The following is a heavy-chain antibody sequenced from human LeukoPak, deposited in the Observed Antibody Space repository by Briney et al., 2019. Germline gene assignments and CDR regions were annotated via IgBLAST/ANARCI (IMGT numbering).Heavy chain of an antibody. CDR2: IYHSGST. V-gene: IGHV4-39*07. CDR1: GGSISGSSYY. J-gene: IGHJ5*02. Sequence: SETLSLTCTVSGGSISGSSYYWGWIRQPPGKGLEWIGSIYHSGSTYYNPSLKSRVTISVDTSKNQFSLKLSSVTAADTAVYYCARGGLMVRGRRRLRFDPWGQGTLVTVSS. CDR3: ARGGLMVRGRRRLRFDP. D-gene: IGHD3-10*01.